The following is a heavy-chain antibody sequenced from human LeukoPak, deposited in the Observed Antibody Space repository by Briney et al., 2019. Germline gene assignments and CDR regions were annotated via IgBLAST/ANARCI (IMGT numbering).Heavy chain of an antibody. J-gene: IGHJ1*01. CDR1: GGSVNGYY. CDR2: IYYSGGT. D-gene: IGHD6-19*01. CDR3: ARGGWYPESFQH. V-gene: IGHV4-59*02. Sequence: SETLSLTCTVSGGSVNGYYWNWIRQPPGKGLEWIGYIYYSGGTNYNPSLKSRVTISVDTSKNQFSLKLSSVTAADTAVYYCARGGWYPESFQHWGQGALVTVSS.